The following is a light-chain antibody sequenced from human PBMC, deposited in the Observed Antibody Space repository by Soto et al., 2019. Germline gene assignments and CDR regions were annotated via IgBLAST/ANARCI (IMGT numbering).Light chain of an antibody. CDR2: KAS. CDR1: QSISSW. V-gene: IGKV1-5*03. J-gene: IGKJ2*01. CDR3: QQYNSYPYT. Sequence: DIQMTQSPSTLSASVGDRVTITCRASQSISSWLAWYQQKPGKAPKLLIYKASNLESGVPSRFSGSGSETEFTLTISSLQPDDYAPYYCQQYNSYPYTFGQGTKLEIK.